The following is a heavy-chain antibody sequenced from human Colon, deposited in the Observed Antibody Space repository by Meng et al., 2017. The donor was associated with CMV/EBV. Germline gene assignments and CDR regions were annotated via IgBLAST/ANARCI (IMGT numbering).Heavy chain of an antibody. J-gene: IGHJ1*01. CDR1: GYTFTNYG. D-gene: IGHD1-26*01. CDR2: ISAYTGDT. Sequence: QVQLVQSGAEVKKPGASVKVSCEASGYTFTNYGISWGRQAPGQGLEWMGWISAYTGDTYYAQKFQGRVTMTTDTSTSTAYMELRSLRSDDTAVYYCVRESQSGSYIYLQHWGQGTLVPSPQ. CDR3: VRESQSGSYIYLQH. V-gene: IGHV1-18*01.